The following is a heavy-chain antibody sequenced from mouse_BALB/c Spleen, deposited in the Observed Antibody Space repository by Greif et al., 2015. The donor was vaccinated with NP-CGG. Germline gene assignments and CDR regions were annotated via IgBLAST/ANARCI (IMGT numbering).Heavy chain of an antibody. J-gene: IGHJ4*01. V-gene: IGHV14-3*02. Sequence: VQLQQSGAELVKPGASVKLSCTASGFNIKDTYMHWVKQRPEQGLEWIGRIDPANGNTKYDPKFQGKATITADTSSNTAYLQLSSLTSEDTAVYYCARVHYGNYYYAMDYWGQGTSVTVSS. D-gene: IGHD2-1*01. CDR2: IDPANGNT. CDR3: ARVHYGNYYYAMDY. CDR1: GFNIKDTY.